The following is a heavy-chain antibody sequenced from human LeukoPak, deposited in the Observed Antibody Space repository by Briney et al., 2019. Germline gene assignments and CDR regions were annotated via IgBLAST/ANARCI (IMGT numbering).Heavy chain of an antibody. J-gene: IGHJ4*02. CDR1: GFSLSTTGMS. D-gene: IGHD3-16*01. CDR2: IDWDDEK. Sequence: SGPALVKPTQTLTLTCTLSGFSLSTTGMSVSWIRQPPGKALEGLARIDWDDEKYYNTSLKTRLIISKDTSKNQVVLTMTNMDPLDTATYYCARLRGGKSEFDYWGQGTLVTVSS. CDR3: ARLRGGKSEFDY. V-gene: IGHV2-70*11.